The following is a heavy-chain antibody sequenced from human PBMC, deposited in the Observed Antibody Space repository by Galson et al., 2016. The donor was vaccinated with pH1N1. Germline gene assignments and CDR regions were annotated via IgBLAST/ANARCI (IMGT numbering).Heavy chain of an antibody. Sequence: PALVKPTQTLTLTCTFSGFSLTTSGVGVGWIRQPPGKALEWLALIYWDDDKRYSSSLKSRLTITKDTSTNQVVLTMTNMDPVDTATYYCARNLYGDYSHYFDYWGQGTLVTVSS. J-gene: IGHJ4*02. CDR2: IYWDDDK. CDR1: GFSLTTSGVG. CDR3: ARNLYGDYSHYFDY. V-gene: IGHV2-5*02. D-gene: IGHD4-17*01.